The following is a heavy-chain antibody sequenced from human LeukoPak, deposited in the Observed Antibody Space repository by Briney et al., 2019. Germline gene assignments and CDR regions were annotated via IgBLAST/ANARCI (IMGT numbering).Heavy chain of an antibody. CDR1: GGSVSTYY. V-gene: IGHV4-59*02. D-gene: IGHD4-23*01. Sequence: SETLSLTCTVSGGSVSTYYCSWIRQPPGKGLEWIGFIYYTGNTNYNPSLKSRLTISVDTSNNQFSLKVSSVTAADTAVYYCVRSKSGNYSCFDPWGQGTLVTVSS. CDR2: IYYTGNT. CDR3: VRSKSGNYSCFDP. J-gene: IGHJ5*02.